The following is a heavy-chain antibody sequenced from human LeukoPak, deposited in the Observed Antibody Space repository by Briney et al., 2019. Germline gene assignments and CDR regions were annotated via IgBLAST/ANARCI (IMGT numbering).Heavy chain of an antibody. D-gene: IGHD1-26*01. V-gene: IGHV3-23*01. J-gene: IGHJ6*02. Sequence: GGSLRLSCAASGFAFSSYAMSWVRQAPGKGLEWVSAISGSGGSTYYADSVKGRFTISRDNSKNTLYLQMNSLRAEDTAVYYCAKEVNSGSYGVYYGMDVWGQGTTVTVSS. CDR1: GFAFSSYA. CDR3: AKEVNSGSYGVYYGMDV. CDR2: ISGSGGST.